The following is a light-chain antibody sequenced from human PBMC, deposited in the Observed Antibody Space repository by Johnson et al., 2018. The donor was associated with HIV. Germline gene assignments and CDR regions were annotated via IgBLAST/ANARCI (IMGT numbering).Light chain of an antibody. CDR1: SSNIGNNY. V-gene: IGLV1-51*01. Sequence: SVLTQPPSVSAAPGQKVTISCSGSSSNIGNNYISWYQQVPGTAPKLLIYYNNKRPSGIPDRFSGSKSGTSATLGITGLQTGDEADYYCGTWDSSLSAGVFGTGTTVTVL. CDR2: YNN. J-gene: IGLJ1*01. CDR3: GTWDSSLSAGV.